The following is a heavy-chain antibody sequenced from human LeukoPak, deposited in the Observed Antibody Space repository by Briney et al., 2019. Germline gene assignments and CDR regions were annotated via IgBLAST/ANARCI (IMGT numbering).Heavy chain of an antibody. J-gene: IGHJ3*02. CDR1: GGSISSYY. D-gene: IGHD4-17*01. CDR3: AREGTGTTVTTGYADAFDI. Sequence: PSETLSLTCTVSGGSISSYYWSWIRQPPGKGLEWIGYIYYSGSTNYNPSLKSRVTISVDTSKNQFSLKLSSVTAADTAVYYYAREGTGTTVTTGYADAFDIWGQGTMVTVSS. CDR2: IYYSGST. V-gene: IGHV4-59*01.